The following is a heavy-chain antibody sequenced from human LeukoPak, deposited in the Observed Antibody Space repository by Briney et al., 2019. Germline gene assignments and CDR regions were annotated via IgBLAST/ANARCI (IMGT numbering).Heavy chain of an antibody. D-gene: IGHD6-13*01. J-gene: IGHJ4*02. Sequence: GGSLRLSCAASGFTFSSYGMHWVRQTPGKGLEWVAVIWYDGSNKYYADSVKGRFTISRDNSKNTLYLQINSLRAEDTAVYYCARVNLNSSSWFNFDYWGQGTLVTVSS. V-gene: IGHV3-33*01. CDR2: IWYDGSNK. CDR3: ARVNLNSSSWFNFDY. CDR1: GFTFSSYG.